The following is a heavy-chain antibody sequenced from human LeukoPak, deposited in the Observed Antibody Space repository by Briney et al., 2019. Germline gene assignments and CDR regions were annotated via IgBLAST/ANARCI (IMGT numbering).Heavy chain of an antibody. J-gene: IGHJ6*02. Sequence: GASVKVSCKASGGTFSSYSISWVRQAPGQGLEWMGGIIPIFDTADYAQKFQGRVTITVDESTSTAYMELSSLRSEDTAVFYCARISLGAIWGYYYGMDVWGQGTTVTVSS. CDR1: GGTFSSYS. CDR3: ARISLGAIWGYYYGMDV. CDR2: IIPIFDTA. D-gene: IGHD1-26*01. V-gene: IGHV1-69*13.